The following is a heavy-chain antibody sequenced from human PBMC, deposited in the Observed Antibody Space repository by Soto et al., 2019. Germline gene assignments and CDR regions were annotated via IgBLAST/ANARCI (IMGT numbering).Heavy chain of an antibody. CDR3: ARDREAAAAEYYYYGMDV. D-gene: IGHD6-13*01. CDR1: GGSISSYY. Sequence: SETLSLTCTVSGGSISSYYWSWIRQPPGKGLEWIGYIYYSGSTNYNPSLKSRVTISVDTSKNQFSLKLSSVTAADTAVYYCARDREAAAAEYYYYGMDVWGQGTTVTVSS. V-gene: IGHV4-59*01. CDR2: IYYSGST. J-gene: IGHJ6*02.